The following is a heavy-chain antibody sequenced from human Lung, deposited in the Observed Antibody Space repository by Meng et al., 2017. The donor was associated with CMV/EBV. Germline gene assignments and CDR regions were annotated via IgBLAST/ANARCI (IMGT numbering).Heavy chain of an antibody. J-gene: IGHJ5*02. CDR2: ITGSGDST. V-gene: IGHV3-23*01. CDR3: AKDLAKTKRGFRYVLDWFDP. CDR1: GFTFSDFA. D-gene: IGHD5-12*01. Sequence: GGSXRLXXVASGFTFSDFAMTWVRQAPGKGLEWVSTITGSGDSTYLADSVKGRFTISRVNSKNTLYLQMSSLRADDTAIYYCAKDLAKTKRGFRYVLDWFDPWXQGTLVTVSS.